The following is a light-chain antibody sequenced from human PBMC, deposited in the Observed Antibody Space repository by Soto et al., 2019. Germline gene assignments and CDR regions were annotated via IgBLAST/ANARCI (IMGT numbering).Light chain of an antibody. CDR1: SSNIGSKT. J-gene: IGLJ3*02. V-gene: IGLV1-44*01. Sequence: QSVLTQPPSASGTPGQRVTISCSGSSSNIGSKTVNWYQQFPGTATKLLIYSNNQRPSGVPDRFSGSKSGTSASLAISGLQSEDEADYYCAAWDDSLNGPVFDGGTKLTVL. CDR2: SNN. CDR3: AAWDDSLNGPV.